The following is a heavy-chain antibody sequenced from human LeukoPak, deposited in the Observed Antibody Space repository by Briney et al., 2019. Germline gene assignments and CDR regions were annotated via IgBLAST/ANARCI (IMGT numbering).Heavy chain of an antibody. D-gene: IGHD2-8*02. CDR1: GFTFSSFA. J-gene: IGHJ4*02. Sequence: GGSLRLSCAASGFTFSSFAMAWVRQAPGKGLEWVSGFDGNGPNTYYADSVKGRWTISRDNSRNTLYLEMNSLRPEDTAIYYCAKPRTTGLGWAQFDYWGQGALVTVSS. CDR2: FDGNGPNT. V-gene: IGHV3-23*01. CDR3: AKPRTTGLGWAQFDY.